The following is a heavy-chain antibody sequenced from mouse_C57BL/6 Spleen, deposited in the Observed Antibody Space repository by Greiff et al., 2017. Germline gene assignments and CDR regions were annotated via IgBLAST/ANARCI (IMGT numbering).Heavy chain of an antibody. J-gene: IGHJ3*01. CDR2: ISDGGSYT. D-gene: IGHD2-3*01. V-gene: IGHV5-4*01. CDR3: ARDDEGYDGYLFAY. Sequence: EVKLVESGGGLVKPGGSLKLSCAASGFTFSSYAMSWVRQTPEKRLEWVATISDGGSYTYYPDNVKGRFTISRDNAKNNLYLQMSHLKSEDTAMYYCARDDEGYDGYLFAYWGQGTLVTVSA. CDR1: GFTFSSYA.